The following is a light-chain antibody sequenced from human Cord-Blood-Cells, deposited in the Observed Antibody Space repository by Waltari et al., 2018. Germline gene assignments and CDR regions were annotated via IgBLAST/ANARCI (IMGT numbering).Light chain of an antibody. Sequence: DIQMTQSPSSLSASVGDRVTITCRASQSISSYLNWYQQKPGNAPKLLIYAASSLQSGVPSRFSGGGAGTDFTLTISSLQPEDVATYCCQQSYSTPFTFGPGTKVDI. CDR3: QQSYSTPFT. CDR2: AAS. CDR1: QSISSY. V-gene: IGKV1-39*01. J-gene: IGKJ3*01.